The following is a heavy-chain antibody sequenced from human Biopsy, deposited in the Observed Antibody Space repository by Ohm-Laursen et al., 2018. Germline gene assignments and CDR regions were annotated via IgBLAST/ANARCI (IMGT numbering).Heavy chain of an antibody. D-gene: IGHD2-8*01. CDR2: IKKDGSVT. J-gene: IGHJ3*01. V-gene: IGHV3-7*01. CDR3: ARDSGGVDCINGWYDALDL. CDR1: GFTFSQYW. Sequence: SLRLSCSASGFTFSQYWMTWVRHSPGKGLEWVANIKKDGSVTNYLDSVKGRFAISRDNANNSAYLQMNSLRTEDTAIYYCARDSGGVDCINGWYDALDLWGRGTTVTVSS.